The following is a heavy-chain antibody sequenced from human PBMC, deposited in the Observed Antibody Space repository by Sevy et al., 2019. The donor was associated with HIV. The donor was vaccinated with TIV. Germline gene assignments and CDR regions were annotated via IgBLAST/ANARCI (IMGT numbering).Heavy chain of an antibody. J-gene: IGHJ4*02. Sequence: GGCLRLSCTVSGFTFSPYTMAWVRQAPGKGLEWVSSISDYNKYIYYADSVRGRFTISRDDAKNSLYLQMNSLRVEDTAFYYCARVEGGSYDYWGQGTLVTVSS. D-gene: IGHD1-26*01. V-gene: IGHV3-21*01. CDR2: ISDYNKYI. CDR1: GFTFSPYT. CDR3: ARVEGGSYDY.